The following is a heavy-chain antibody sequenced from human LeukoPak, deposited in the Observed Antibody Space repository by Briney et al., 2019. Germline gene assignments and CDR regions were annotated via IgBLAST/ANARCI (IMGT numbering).Heavy chain of an antibody. CDR1: GYTFTGYY. CDR2: INPNSGGT. V-gene: IGHV1-2*02. J-gene: IGHJ3*02. Sequence: ASVKVSCKASGYTFTGYYMHWVRQAPGQGLEWMGWINPNSGGTNYAQKFQGRVTMTRDTSISTAYMELSRLRSENTAVYYCALSLLNVFDTWGQGTLVTVSS. CDR3: ALSLLNVFDT.